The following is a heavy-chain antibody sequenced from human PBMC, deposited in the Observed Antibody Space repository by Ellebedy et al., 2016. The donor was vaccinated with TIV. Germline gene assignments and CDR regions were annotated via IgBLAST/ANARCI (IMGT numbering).Heavy chain of an antibody. CDR1: GFSFSSYG. Sequence: GESLKISCAASGFSFSSYGMHWVRQAPGKGLEWVSAISRSGGSTYYAGSVKGRFTISRDNSKDTLYLQMNSLRAEDTAVYYCANVYSSTWADSWGQGTLVTVSS. J-gene: IGHJ4*02. CDR3: ANVYSSTWADS. V-gene: IGHV3-23*01. CDR2: ISRSGGST. D-gene: IGHD6-13*01.